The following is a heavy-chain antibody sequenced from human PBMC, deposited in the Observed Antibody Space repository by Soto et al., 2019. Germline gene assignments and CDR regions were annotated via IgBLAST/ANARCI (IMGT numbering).Heavy chain of an antibody. CDR1: GFTFSSYA. J-gene: IGHJ5*02. V-gene: IGHV3-23*01. D-gene: IGHD3-3*01. CDR2: ISGSGGST. CDR3: AKDDFTIFGVALGRFDP. Sequence: GGSLRLSCAASGFTFSSYAMSWVRQAPGKGLEWVSAISGSGGSTYYADSVKGRFTISRDNSKNTLYLQMNSLRAEDTAVYYCAKDDFTIFGVALGRFDPWRQGTLVTVSS.